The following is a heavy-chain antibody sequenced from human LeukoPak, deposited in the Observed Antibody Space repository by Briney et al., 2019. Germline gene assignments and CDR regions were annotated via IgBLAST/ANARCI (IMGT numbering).Heavy chain of an antibody. CDR2: IYYSGST. CDR3: ARSGPYYGSGSCFDY. CDR1: GGSISSGGYY. J-gene: IGHJ4*02. V-gene: IGHV4-31*03. D-gene: IGHD3-10*01. Sequence: SETLSLTRTVSGGSISSGGYYWSWIRQHPGKGLEWIGYIYYSGSTYYNPSLKSRVTISVDTSKNQFSLKLSSVTAADTAVYYCARSGPYYGSGSCFDYWGQGTLVTVSS.